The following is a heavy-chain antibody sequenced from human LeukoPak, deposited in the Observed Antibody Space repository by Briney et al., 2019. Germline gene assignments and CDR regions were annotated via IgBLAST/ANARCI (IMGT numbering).Heavy chain of an antibody. CDR1: GGSFSGYY. CDR3: ARGRYSSSSGWDYYYYYMDV. D-gene: IGHD6-6*01. J-gene: IGHJ6*03. V-gene: IGHV4-34*01. CDR2: INHSGST. Sequence: ASETLSLTCAVYGGSFSGYYWSWISQPPGKGLEWIGEINHSGSTNYNPSLKSRVTISVDTSKNQFSLKLSSVTAADTAVYYCARGRYSSSSGWDYYYYYMDVWGKGTTVTVSS.